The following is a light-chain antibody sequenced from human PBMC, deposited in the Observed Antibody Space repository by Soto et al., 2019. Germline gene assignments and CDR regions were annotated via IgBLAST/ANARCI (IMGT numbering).Light chain of an antibody. CDR3: ATWDDSLNGWV. Sequence: QSVLTQPPSASGTPGQRVIISCSGSKSNIGDNPVNWFQQFPGTAPKLLIFSNDERPSGVPERFSGCKSGASASLAISGLQSDDEADYSCATWDDSLNGWVFGGGTNVTVL. CDR1: KSNIGDNP. CDR2: SND. J-gene: IGLJ3*02. V-gene: IGLV1-44*01.